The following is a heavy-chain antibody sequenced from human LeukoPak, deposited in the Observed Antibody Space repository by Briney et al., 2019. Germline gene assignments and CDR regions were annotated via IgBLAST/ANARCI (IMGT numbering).Heavy chain of an antibody. Sequence: GGSLRLSCATSGFTFSSYAMSWVRQAPGKGLEWVADIKQDGSEKLYVDSVRGRFTISRDNAKMSLFLQMNSLRAEDTAVYYCARDNGVVHGVYYMDVWGKGTTVTVS. CDR3: ARDNGVVHGVYYMDV. D-gene: IGHD3-3*01. V-gene: IGHV3-7*01. CDR2: IKQDGSEK. J-gene: IGHJ6*03. CDR1: GFTFSSYA.